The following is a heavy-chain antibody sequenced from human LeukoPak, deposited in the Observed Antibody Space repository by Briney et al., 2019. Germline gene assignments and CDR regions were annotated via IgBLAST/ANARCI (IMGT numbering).Heavy chain of an antibody. CDR1: GFTFSNYW. V-gene: IGHV3-74*01. J-gene: IGHJ3*02. CDR2: VTRDGRTT. Sequence: PGGSLRLSCAASGFTFSNYWMGWVRQTPGKGLVWVSGVTRDGRTTTYADSVKGRFTISRDNAKNTLFQQMNSLRAEDTAVYYCARSSSYAFDIWGQGTMVTVSS. CDR3: ARSSSYAFDI.